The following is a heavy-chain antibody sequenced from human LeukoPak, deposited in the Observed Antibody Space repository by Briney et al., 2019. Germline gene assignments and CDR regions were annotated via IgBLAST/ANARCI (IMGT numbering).Heavy chain of an antibody. Sequence: SETLSLTCTVSGGSISSSSYYWGWIRQPPGKGLEWIGSTYYSGSTYYNPSLKSRVTISVDTSKNQFSLKLSSVTAADTAVYYCARLTPIVATIGFDYWGQGTLVTVSS. CDR1: GGSISSSSYY. CDR2: TYYSGST. V-gene: IGHV4-39*01. CDR3: ARLTPIVATIGFDY. J-gene: IGHJ4*02. D-gene: IGHD5-12*01.